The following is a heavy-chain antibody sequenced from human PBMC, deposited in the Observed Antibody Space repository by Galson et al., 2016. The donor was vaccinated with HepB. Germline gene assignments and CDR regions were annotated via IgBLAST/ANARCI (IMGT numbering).Heavy chain of an antibody. CDR1: GVSISSTTYY. D-gene: IGHD1-26*01. CDR2: IYYSGTT. J-gene: IGHJ4*02. CDR3: ARRARGLGAPGD. V-gene: IGHV4-39*01. Sequence: SETLSLTCTVPGVSISSTTYYWGWIRQPPGRGLEWIGTIYYSGTTYYNPSLKSRVTISVDTSKNQFSLGLTSVTAADTAVYYCARRARGLGAPGDWGQGTLATVSS.